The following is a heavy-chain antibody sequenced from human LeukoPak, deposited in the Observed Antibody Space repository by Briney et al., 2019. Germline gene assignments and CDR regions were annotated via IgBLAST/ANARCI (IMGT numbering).Heavy chain of an antibody. D-gene: IGHD6-6*01. CDR2: INDSGGT. CDR3: TRRSAYSSSSGLNA. V-gene: IGHV4-34*01. Sequence: SEALSLTCAVYGGSFGGYYWSWVRQPPGRGLEWIGHINDSGGTNYNPSLKSRVTMSIDTSNKQFSLKLSSVIAADTAVYYCTRRSAYSSSSGLNAWGQGTLVTVSS. J-gene: IGHJ5*02. CDR1: GGSFGGYY.